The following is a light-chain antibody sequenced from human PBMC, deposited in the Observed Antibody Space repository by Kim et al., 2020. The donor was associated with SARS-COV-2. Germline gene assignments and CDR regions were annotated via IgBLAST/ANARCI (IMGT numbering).Light chain of an antibody. CDR1: QSVSRNY. CDR2: GAS. CDR3: QQYGGSPPT. Sequence: LYPGERANLSCRASQSVSRNYLAWFQQKAGQAPRLLIFGASSRATGIPDRFSGSGSGTDFTLTISRLEPEDFAVYYCQQYGGSPPTFGQGTKLEI. V-gene: IGKV3-20*01. J-gene: IGKJ2*01.